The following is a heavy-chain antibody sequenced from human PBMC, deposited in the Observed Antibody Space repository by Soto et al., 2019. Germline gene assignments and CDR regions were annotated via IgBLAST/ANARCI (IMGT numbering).Heavy chain of an antibody. D-gene: IGHD4-17*01. V-gene: IGHV4-31*03. CDR2: IYYSGST. J-gene: IGHJ6*02. CDR1: GGSISSGGYY. CDR3: ARRGRLTVTTFDYYYYGMDF. Sequence: QVQLQESGPGLVKPSQTLSLTCTVSGGSISSGGYYWSWIRQHPGKVLEWIGYIYYSGSTYYNPSLKSRGTISVDTSKNQFSLKLSSVTAADTAVYYCARRGRLTVTTFDYYYYGMDFWGQGTTVTVSS.